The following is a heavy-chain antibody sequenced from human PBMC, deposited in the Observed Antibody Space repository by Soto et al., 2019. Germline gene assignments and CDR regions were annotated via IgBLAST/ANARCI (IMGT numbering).Heavy chain of an antibody. J-gene: IGHJ4*02. Sequence: QVQLVQSGAEVKKPGASVKVSCKASGYTFTSYYMHWVRQAPGQGLEWMGIINPSGGSTSYAQKFQGRVTMTRDTSTSTVYIELSSLRSEDTAVYYCARDYGDYVFDYWGQGTLVTVSS. CDR1: GYTFTSYY. CDR2: INPSGGST. CDR3: ARDYGDYVFDY. D-gene: IGHD4-17*01. V-gene: IGHV1-46*03.